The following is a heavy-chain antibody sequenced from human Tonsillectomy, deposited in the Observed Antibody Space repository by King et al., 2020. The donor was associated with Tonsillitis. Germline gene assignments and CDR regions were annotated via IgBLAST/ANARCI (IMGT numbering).Heavy chain of an antibody. Sequence: HVQLQQWGAGLLKPSETLSLTCAVYGGSFSGYYWSWIRQPPGKGLEWIGEINHSGSTNYNPSLKSRVTISVDTSKNQFSLKLSSVPAAATAVYYCARCSQVLKQVRNHYYYYLDVWGKGTPVTVSS. CDR3: ARCSQVLKQVRNHYYYYLDV. J-gene: IGHJ6*03. CDR2: INHSGST. CDR1: GGSFSGYY. D-gene: IGHD1-14*01. V-gene: IGHV4-34*01.